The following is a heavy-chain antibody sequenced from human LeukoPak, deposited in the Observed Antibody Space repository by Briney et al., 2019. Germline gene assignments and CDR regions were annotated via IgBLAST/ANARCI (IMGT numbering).Heavy chain of an antibody. CDR1: GFTFGDYA. J-gene: IGHJ1*01. Sequence: GRSLRLSCTASGFTFGDYAMSWFRQAPGKGLEWVGFIRSKAFGGTPEYAASVKGRFTISRDDSKSIAYLQMNSLKTEDTAVYYCSREYFDWLWGQGTLVTVSS. D-gene: IGHD3-9*01. CDR2: IRSKAFGGTP. CDR3: SREYFDWL. V-gene: IGHV3-49*03.